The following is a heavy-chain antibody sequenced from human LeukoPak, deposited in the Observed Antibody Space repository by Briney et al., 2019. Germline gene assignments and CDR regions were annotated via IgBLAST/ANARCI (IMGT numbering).Heavy chain of an antibody. CDR1: GFTFSSYA. J-gene: IGHJ6*02. CDR2: ISGSGGST. CDR3: AKDLRREDYGDYEDVYYYYYGMDV. V-gene: IGHV3-23*01. D-gene: IGHD4-17*01. Sequence: GGSLRLSCAASGFTFSSYAMSWVRQAPGKGLEWVSAISGSGGSTYYADSVKGRFTISRDNSKNTLYLQMNSLRAEDTAVYYCAKDLRREDYGDYEDVYYYYYGMDVWGQGTTVTVSS.